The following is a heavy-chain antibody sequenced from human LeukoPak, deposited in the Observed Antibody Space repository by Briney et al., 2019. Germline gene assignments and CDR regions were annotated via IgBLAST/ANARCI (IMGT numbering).Heavy chain of an antibody. J-gene: IGHJ3*02. CDR2: IYYSGST. V-gene: IGHV4-59*08. CDR1: GGSISSYY. CDR3: ARHDSSGPYNAFDI. D-gene: IGHD3-22*01. Sequence: PSETLSLTCTVPGGSISSYYCSWIRQPPGKGLEWIGYIYYSGSTNYNPSLKSRITISADTSKNQFSLKLSSVTAADTAVYFCARHDSSGPYNAFDIWGQGTMVTVSS.